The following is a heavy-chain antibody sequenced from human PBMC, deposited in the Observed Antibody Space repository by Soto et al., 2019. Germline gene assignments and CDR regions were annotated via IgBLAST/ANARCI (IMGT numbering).Heavy chain of an antibody. Sequence: QVQLVQSGAEVKKPGSSVKVSCKASGGTFGSYAISWVRQAPGQGLEWMGGTIPIPGTANYAQKFQGRVTCAADESTSTAYMELSSLRSEDTAVYYCARSQGSSTSLEIYYYYYYGMDVWGQGTKVTVSS. CDR2: TIPIPGTA. CDR3: ARSQGSSTSLEIYYYYYYGMDV. V-gene: IGHV1-69*01. CDR1: GGTFGSYA. J-gene: IGHJ6*02. D-gene: IGHD2-2*01.